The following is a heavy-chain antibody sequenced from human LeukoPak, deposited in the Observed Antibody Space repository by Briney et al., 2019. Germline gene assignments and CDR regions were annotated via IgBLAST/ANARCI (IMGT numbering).Heavy chain of an antibody. CDR1: RFTFSSYA. D-gene: IGHD6-19*01. Sequence: GGSLRPSCAASRFTFSSYAMSWVRQAPGKGLEWVSAISGSGDNTYYTDSVKGRFTISRDNSKNTLYLQMNTLRAEDTAIYYCARVGGGGSGWYIDYWGQGTLVTVSS. CDR2: ISGSGDNT. V-gene: IGHV3-23*01. J-gene: IGHJ4*02. CDR3: ARVGGGGSGWYIDY.